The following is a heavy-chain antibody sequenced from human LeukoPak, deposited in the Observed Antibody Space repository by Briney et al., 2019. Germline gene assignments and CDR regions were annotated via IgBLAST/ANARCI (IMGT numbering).Heavy chain of an antibody. Sequence: SETLSLTCTVSGGSVSSGSYYWSWIRQPPGKGLEWIGYIYYSGSTNYNPSLKSRVTISVDTSKNQFSLKLSSVTAADTAVYYCARGGYSYGYSSFDYWGQGTLVTVSS. D-gene: IGHD5-18*01. V-gene: IGHV4-61*01. CDR2: IYYSGST. J-gene: IGHJ4*02. CDR3: ARGGYSYGYSSFDY. CDR1: GGSVSSGSYY.